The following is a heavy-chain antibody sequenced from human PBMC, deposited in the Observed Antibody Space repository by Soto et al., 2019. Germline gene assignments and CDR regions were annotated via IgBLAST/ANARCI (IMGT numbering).Heavy chain of an antibody. CDR1: GFTFSSYA. V-gene: IGHV3-64D*08. J-gene: IGHJ6*02. Sequence: GGSLRLSCSASGFTFSSYAMHWVRQAPGKGLGYVSAISSNGGSTYYADSVKGRFTISRDNSKNTLYLQMSSLRAEDTAVYYCVKGLGQYYYYGMDVWGQGTTVTVSS. CDR2: ISSNGGST. D-gene: IGHD3-9*01. CDR3: VKGLGQYYYYGMDV.